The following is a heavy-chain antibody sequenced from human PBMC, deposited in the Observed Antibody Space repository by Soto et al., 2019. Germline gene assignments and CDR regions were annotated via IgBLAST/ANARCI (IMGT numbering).Heavy chain of an antibody. V-gene: IGHV3-23*01. CDR2: ISGRGDST. CDR1: GFTFSSYA. CDR3: ARRSSGWYFDY. D-gene: IGHD6-19*01. J-gene: IGHJ4*02. Sequence: EVQLLESGGGLVQPGGSLRLSCAASGFTFSSYAMSWVRQAPGKGLEWVSVISGRGDSTYYADSVKGRFTISRDNSKNTPYLQTNSLRAEDTAVYYCARRSSGWYFDYWGQGTLVTVSS.